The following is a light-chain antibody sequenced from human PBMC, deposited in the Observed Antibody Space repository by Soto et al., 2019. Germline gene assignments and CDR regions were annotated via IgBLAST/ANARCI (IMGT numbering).Light chain of an antibody. Sequence: EFVLTQSPGTLSLSPGARAPLSCRASQTVRNNYLAWYQQKPGQAPRFLIYAASTRAPGVPARFSGSGSGTEFTLTISGLQSDDFALFFCQHYYKWPLSFGGGTKVDIK. CDR3: QHYYKWPLS. J-gene: IGKJ4*01. V-gene: IGKV3-15*01. CDR1: QTVRNN. CDR2: AAS.